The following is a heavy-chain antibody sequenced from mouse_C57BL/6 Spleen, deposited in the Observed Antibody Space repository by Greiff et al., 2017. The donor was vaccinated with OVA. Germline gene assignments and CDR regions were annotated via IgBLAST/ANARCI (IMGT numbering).Heavy chain of an antibody. CDR3: ARNYDYDEGYYAMDY. V-gene: IGHV5-17*01. CDR2: ISSGSSTI. Sequence: EVKVVESGGGLVKPGGSLKLSCAASGFTFSDYGMHWVRQAPEKGLEWVAYISSGSSTIYYADTVKGRFTISRDNAKNTLFLQMTSLRSEDTAMYYCARNYDYDEGYYAMDYWGQGTSVTVSS. D-gene: IGHD2-4*01. CDR1: GFTFSDYG. J-gene: IGHJ4*01.